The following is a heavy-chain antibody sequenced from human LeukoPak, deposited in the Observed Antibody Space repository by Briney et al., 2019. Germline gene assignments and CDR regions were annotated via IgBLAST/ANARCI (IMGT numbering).Heavy chain of an antibody. CDR2: IKQDGSEK. D-gene: IGHD2-2*01. V-gene: IGHV3-7*01. CDR1: GFTFSSYW. Sequence: AGGSLRLSCAASGFTFSSYWMSWVRQAPWKGLEWVANIKQDGSEKYYVDSVKGRFTISRDNAKNSLYLQMNSLRAEDTAVYYCASPRYCSSTSCYLFYWGQGTLVTVSS. CDR3: ASPRYCSSTSCYLFY. J-gene: IGHJ4*02.